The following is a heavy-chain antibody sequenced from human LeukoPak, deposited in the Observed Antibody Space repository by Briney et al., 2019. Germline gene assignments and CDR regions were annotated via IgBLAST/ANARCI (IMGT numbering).Heavy chain of an antibody. D-gene: IGHD4-23*01. Sequence: SVKVSCKASGYTFTSYDISWVRQAPGQGLEWMGGIIPIFGTTNYAQKLQGRVTITADESTSTAYMELSSLRSEDTAVYYCALLATTVVTRFDYWGQGTLVTVSS. CDR2: IIPIFGTT. CDR1: GYTFTSYD. CDR3: ALLATTVVTRFDY. J-gene: IGHJ4*02. V-gene: IGHV1-69*13.